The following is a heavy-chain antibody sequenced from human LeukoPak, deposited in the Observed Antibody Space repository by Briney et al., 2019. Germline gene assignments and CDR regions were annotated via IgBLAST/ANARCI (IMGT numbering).Heavy chain of an antibody. J-gene: IGHJ6*03. V-gene: IGHV4-34*01. D-gene: IGHD6-6*01. CDR2: INHSGST. CDR1: GGSFSGYY. CDR3: ARKVAARRSHYYYYYMDV. Sequence: SETLSLTCAVYGGSFSGYYWSWIRQPPGKGLEWIGEINHSGSTNYNPSLKSRVTISVDTSKNQFSLKLSSVTAADTAVYYCARKVAARRSHYYYYYMDVWGKGTTVIVSS.